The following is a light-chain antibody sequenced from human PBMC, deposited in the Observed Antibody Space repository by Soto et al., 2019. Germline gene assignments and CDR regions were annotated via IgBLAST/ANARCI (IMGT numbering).Light chain of an antibody. J-gene: IGKJ1*01. CDR3: QQINSYPWGK. CDR1: QSISSY. V-gene: IGKV1-9*01. CDR2: AAS. Sequence: DIQMTQSPSSLSSSVVDRVTITCLASQSISSYLNWYQQKPGKAPKLLIYAASTLQSGVPSRFSGSGSGTEFTLTISSLQPEDFATYYCQQINSYPWGKFGQGTKVDIK.